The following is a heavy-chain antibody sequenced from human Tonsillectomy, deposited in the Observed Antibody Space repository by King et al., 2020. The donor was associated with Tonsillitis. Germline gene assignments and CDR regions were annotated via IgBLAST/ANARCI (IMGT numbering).Heavy chain of an antibody. J-gene: IGHJ4*02. D-gene: IGHD6-19*01. CDR2: IYSTGST. V-gene: IGHV4-59*01. CDR3: ARVGGWYAIDY. Sequence: HVQLQESGPGLVKPSETLSLTCTVSGDSISNYYWSWIRQPPGKGLEWIGYIYSTGSTNYNPSLKSRATISMDTSNNQFSLNLSSVTAADTAVYYCARVGGWYAIDYWGQGTLVTVSS. CDR1: GDSISNYY.